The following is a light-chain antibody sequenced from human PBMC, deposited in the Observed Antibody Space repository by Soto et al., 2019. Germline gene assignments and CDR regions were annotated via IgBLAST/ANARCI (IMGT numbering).Light chain of an antibody. CDR3: AAWDDRLDVYV. Sequence: QSVLTQPPSASGTTGQIVAISCSGSSSNIGSNTVTWYQQLPGTAPKLLIYSTSQRSSGVPGRFSGSKSGASASLSISGLQSEDEADYYCAAWDDRLDVYVFGTGTKLPVL. V-gene: IGLV1-44*01. CDR2: STS. J-gene: IGLJ1*01. CDR1: SSNIGSNT.